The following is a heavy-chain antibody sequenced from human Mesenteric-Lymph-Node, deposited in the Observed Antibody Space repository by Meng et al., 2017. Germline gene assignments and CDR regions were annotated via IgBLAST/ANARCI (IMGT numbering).Heavy chain of an antibody. Sequence: VERPGSGQALVKPSQPLSLTCTVSGRSISSGDYYWSWIRQPPGKGLEWIGYIYYSGSTYYNPSLKSRVTISVDTSKNQFSLKLSSVTAADTAVYYCARGYYDSSGYGYWYFDLWGRGTLVTVSS. CDR2: IYYSGST. V-gene: IGHV4-30-4*01. CDR1: GRSISSGDYY. CDR3: ARGYYDSSGYGYWYFDL. J-gene: IGHJ2*01. D-gene: IGHD3-22*01.